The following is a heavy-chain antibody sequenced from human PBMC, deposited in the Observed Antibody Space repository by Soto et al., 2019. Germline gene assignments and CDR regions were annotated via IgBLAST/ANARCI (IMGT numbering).Heavy chain of an antibody. D-gene: IGHD3-16*01. CDR2: ISGGGSNI. CDR1: GFTFSSYA. J-gene: IGHJ4*02. V-gene: IGHV3-23*01. CDR3: ADYEPRWGTSDFDY. Sequence: GGSLRLSCAASGFTFSSYAMSWVRQAPGKGLEWVASISGGGSNIYYADSVKGHFTISRDNSKNTLYLQMNSLRAEDTALYYCADYEPRWGTSDFDYWGQGTLVTVAS.